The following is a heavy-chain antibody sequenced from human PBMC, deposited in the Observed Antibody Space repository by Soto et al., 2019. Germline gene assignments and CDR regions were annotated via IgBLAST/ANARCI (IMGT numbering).Heavy chain of an antibody. D-gene: IGHD3-10*01. Sequence: QITLKESGPTLVKPTQTLTLTCTFSGFSLSTSGVGVGWIRQPPGKALEWLALIYWDDDKRYSPSLKSRLTITKDTSKNQVVLTMTNIDPVDTATYYCAHTGTTMVRGVPYFDYWGQGTLVTVSS. CDR2: IYWDDDK. CDR1: GFSLSTSGVG. J-gene: IGHJ4*02. CDR3: AHTGTTMVRGVPYFDY. V-gene: IGHV2-5*02.